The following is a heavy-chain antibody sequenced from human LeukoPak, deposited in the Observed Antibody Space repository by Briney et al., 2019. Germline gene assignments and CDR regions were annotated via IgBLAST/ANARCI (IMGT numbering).Heavy chain of an antibody. CDR3: AGGAGYYAAGWFDP. D-gene: IGHD3-22*01. Sequence: SETLSLTCTVSGGSISSYYWSWIRQPPGKGLEWIGYIYYSGSTNYNPSLKSRVTIAVDTSKNQFSLKLSSVTAADTAVYYWAGGAGYYAAGWFDPWGQGTLVTVSS. V-gene: IGHV4-59*08. CDR2: IYYSGST. J-gene: IGHJ5*02. CDR1: GGSISSYY.